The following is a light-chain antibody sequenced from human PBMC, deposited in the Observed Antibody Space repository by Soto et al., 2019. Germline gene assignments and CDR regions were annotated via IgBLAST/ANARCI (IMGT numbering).Light chain of an antibody. Sequence: QSVLTQPPSASGTPGQRVTISCSGSSSNLGRNYVYWYQQLPGTAPKLLIYRNNQRPSGVPDRFSGSKSGTSASLAISGLRSEDEADYYCAAWDDSLSGVVFGGGPKVTVL. CDR1: SSNLGRNY. V-gene: IGLV1-47*01. CDR2: RNN. CDR3: AAWDDSLSGVV. J-gene: IGLJ2*01.